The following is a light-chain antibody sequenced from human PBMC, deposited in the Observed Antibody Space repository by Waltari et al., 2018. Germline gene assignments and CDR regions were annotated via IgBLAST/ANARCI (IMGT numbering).Light chain of an antibody. J-gene: IGKJ3*01. Sequence: DIVMTQSPDSLAVSLGERATINCKSSQSVLYSSNTKNYLTWYQQKPGQPTKLLIYWASTRESGVPDRFSGSGSGTDFTLTISSLQAEDVAVYYCQQYYSTPFTFGPGTKVDIK. V-gene: IGKV4-1*01. CDR2: WAS. CDR3: QQYYSTPFT. CDR1: QSVLYSSNTKNY.